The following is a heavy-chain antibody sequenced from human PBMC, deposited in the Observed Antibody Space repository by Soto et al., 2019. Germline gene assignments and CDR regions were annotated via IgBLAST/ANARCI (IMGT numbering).Heavy chain of an antibody. D-gene: IGHD3-3*01. Sequence: ASVKVSCKASGYTFTGYYMHWVRQAPGQGLEWMGWINPNSGGTNYAQKFQGRVTMTRDTSISTAYMELSRLRSDDTAVYYCARDGAIFGVVPSYGMDVWGQGTTVTVSS. CDR3: ARDGAIFGVVPSYGMDV. CDR2: INPNSGGT. V-gene: IGHV1-2*02. J-gene: IGHJ6*02. CDR1: GYTFTGYY.